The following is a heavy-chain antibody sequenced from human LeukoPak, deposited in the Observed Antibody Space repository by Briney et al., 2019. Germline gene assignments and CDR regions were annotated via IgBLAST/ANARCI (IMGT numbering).Heavy chain of an antibody. CDR2: INHSGST. CDR3: ARGRWLRSNDY. V-gene: IGHV4-34*01. Sequence: SETLSLTCAVYGGSFSGYYWSWIRQPPGKGLEWIGEINHSGSTNYNPSLKSRVTISVDTSKNQFSLKLSSVTAADTAVYYCARGRWLRSNDYWGQGTLVTVSS. CDR1: GGSFSGYY. J-gene: IGHJ4*02. D-gene: IGHD5-12*01.